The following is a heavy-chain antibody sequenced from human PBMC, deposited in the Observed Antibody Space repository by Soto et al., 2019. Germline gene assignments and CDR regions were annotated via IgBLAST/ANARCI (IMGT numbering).Heavy chain of an antibody. J-gene: IGHJ4*02. D-gene: IGHD4-17*01. CDR1: GVSISSGGYY. CDR3: ASVIGVDYEYYLDY. Sequence: SETLSLTCTVSGVSISSGGYYLGWIRQHPGKGLEWIGNIYHSGRAYYNPSLKSRVIMSVDTSKNHFSLNLNSVTAADTAMYLCASVIGVDYEYYLDYWDKGTLVTVSS. V-gene: IGHV4-31*03. CDR2: IYHSGRA.